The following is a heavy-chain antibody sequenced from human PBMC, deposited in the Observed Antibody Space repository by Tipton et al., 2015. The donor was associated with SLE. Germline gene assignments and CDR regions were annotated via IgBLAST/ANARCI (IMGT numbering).Heavy chain of an antibody. CDR1: GGSVSGHY. CDR3: ARRRDWYFDL. V-gene: IGHV4-34*01. Sequence: TLSLTCAVYGGSVSGHYWSWIRQPPGKGLEWIGEINHSGRTNYNPSLKSRVTISVDTSKNQFSLKLSSVNAADTAVYYCARRRDWYFDLWGRGTLVTVSS. CDR2: INHSGRT. J-gene: IGHJ2*01.